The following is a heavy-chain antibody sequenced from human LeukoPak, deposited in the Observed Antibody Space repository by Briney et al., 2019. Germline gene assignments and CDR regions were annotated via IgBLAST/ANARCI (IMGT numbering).Heavy chain of an antibody. J-gene: IGHJ3*02. D-gene: IGHD7-27*01. Sequence: SETLSLTCTVSGGSITSGGYYWNWIRQHPGKGLEWIGYIFYSGSTDYNPSLQSRVTISLGTSKNQFSLKLSSVTAADTAVYCARDRASGESDDAFDIWGQGTMVTVSS. CDR1: GGSITSGGYY. V-gene: IGHV4-31*03. CDR3: ARDRASGESDDAFDI. CDR2: IFYSGST.